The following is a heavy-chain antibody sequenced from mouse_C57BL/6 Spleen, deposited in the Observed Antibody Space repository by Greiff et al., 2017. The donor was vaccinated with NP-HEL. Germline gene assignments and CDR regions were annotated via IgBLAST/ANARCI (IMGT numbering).Heavy chain of an antibody. CDR2: IDPSDSET. J-gene: IGHJ2*01. Sequence: QVQLQQPGAELVRPGSSVKLSCKASGYTFTSYWMHWVKQRPIQGLEWIGNIDPSDSETHYNQKFKDKATLTVDKSSSTAYMQLSSLTSEDSAVYYCARHLLYYGSSYFDDWGQGTTLTVSS. V-gene: IGHV1-52*01. CDR3: ARHLLYYGSSYFDD. D-gene: IGHD1-1*01. CDR1: GYTFTSYW.